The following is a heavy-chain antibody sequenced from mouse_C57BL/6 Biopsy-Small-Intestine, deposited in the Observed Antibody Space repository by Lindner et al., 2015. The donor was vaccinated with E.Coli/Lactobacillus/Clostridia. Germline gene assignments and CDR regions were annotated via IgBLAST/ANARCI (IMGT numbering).Heavy chain of an antibody. CDR1: GYTFISYV. J-gene: IGHJ3*01. CDR2: INPYSDAT. D-gene: IGHD4-1*01. V-gene: IGHV1-14*01. Sequence: VQLQESGPELIKPGAPVKMSCKASGYTFISYVIHWVKQKPGQGLEWIGFINPYSDATNYNAKFKGKATLTSDKSSSTAYLELSSLTSEDSAVYYCARRDWDEAWFVYWGQGTLVTVSA. CDR3: ARRDWDEAWFVY.